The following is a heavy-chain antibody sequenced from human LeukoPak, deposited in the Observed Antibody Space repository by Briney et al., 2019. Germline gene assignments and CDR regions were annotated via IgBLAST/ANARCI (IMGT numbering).Heavy chain of an antibody. CDR2: INHSGSA. CDR3: ASARSNIAAADIVEPGDYYYYYYMDV. CDR1: GGSFSGYY. Sequence: LSETLSLTCAVYGGSFSGYYWSCIRQPQPPGKGLEWIGEINHSGSANYNPSLKSRVTISVDTSKNQFSLKLSSVTAADTAVYYCASARSNIAAADIVEPGDYYYYYYMDVWGKGTTVTVSS. V-gene: IGHV4-34*01. J-gene: IGHJ6*03. D-gene: IGHD6-13*01.